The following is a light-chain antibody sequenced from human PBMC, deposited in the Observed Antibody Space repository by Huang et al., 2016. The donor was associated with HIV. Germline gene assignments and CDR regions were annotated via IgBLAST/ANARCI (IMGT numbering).Light chain of an antibody. CDR1: QSVSSN. V-gene: IGKV3-15*01. CDR3: QQYNNWPLT. Sequence: EIVMTQSPATLSVSPGERATLSCRASQSVSSNLAWYQQKPGQAPRLLIYGASTRATCIPVRISGSGSGTEFTLTISSLQSEDFAVYYCQQYNNWPLTFGGGTKVEIK. CDR2: GAS. J-gene: IGKJ4*01.